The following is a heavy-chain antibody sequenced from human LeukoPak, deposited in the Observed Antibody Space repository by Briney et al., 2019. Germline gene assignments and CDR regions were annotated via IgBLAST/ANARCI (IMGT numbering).Heavy chain of an antibody. V-gene: IGHV1-2*02. CDR2: INPNSGDT. CDR3: ARDGEHCSGGRCYSGYDYYYSYMDV. D-gene: IGHD2-15*01. J-gene: IGHJ6*03. Sequence: ASVKVSCKASGYVFNAYFIHWVRQAPGQRPEWMGWINPNSGDTNYAQKFKGRVTLTRDTSINTAYMELSRVRSDDTAIYYCARDGEHCSGGRCYSGYDYYYSYMDVWGKGTTVTVSS. CDR1: GYVFNAYF.